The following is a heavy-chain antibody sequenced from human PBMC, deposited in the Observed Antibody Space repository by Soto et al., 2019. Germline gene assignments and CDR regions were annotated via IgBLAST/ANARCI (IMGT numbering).Heavy chain of an antibody. CDR2: IYNDGTT. J-gene: IGHJ5*01. CDR1: GLPVAGSY. D-gene: IGHD3-10*01. Sequence: GGSLRLSCVASGLPVAGSYMAWVRQAPGKGLEWASVIYNDGTTYYSQSVEGRFTISRDTSKDSLYLHLNSLRVGDTAVYYCARYGTRGDWWGLGTQVTVSS. V-gene: IGHV3-53*01. CDR3: ARYGTRGDW.